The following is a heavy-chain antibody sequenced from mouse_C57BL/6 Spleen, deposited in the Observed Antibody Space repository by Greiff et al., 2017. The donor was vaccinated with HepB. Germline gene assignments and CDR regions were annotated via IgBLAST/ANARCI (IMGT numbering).Heavy chain of an antibody. D-gene: IGHD4-1*01. Sequence: VQLQQSGAELVKPGASVKLSCKASGYTFTSYWMHWVKQRPGRGLEWIGRMDPNSGGTKYNEKFKSKATLTVDKPSSTTYMQLSSLTSEDSAVYYCARCKLGPTHWYFDVWGTGTTVTVSS. CDR1: GYTFTSYW. J-gene: IGHJ1*03. CDR3: ARCKLGPTHWYFDV. CDR2: MDPNSGGT. V-gene: IGHV1-72*01.